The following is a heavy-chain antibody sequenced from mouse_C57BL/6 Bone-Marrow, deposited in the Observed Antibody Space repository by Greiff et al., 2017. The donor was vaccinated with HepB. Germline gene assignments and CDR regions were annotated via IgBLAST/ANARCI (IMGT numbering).Heavy chain of an antibody. CDR1: GYTFTSYW. CDR2: IDPSDSYT. V-gene: IGHV1-50*01. J-gene: IGHJ4*01. CDR3: ARSNYDYPYYAMDY. Sequence: QVQLQQSGAELVKPGASVKLSCKASGYTFTSYWMQWVKQRPGQGLEWIGEIDPSDSYTNYNQKFKGKATLTVDTSSSTAYMQLSSLTSEDSAVYYCARSNYDYPYYAMDYWGQGTSVTVSS. D-gene: IGHD2-4*01.